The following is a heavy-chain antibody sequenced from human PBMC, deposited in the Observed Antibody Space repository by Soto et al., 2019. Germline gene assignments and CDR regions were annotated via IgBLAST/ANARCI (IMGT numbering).Heavy chain of an antibody. V-gene: IGHV4-59*01. CDR1: GGSISSYY. D-gene: IGHD2-21*01. Sequence: SETLSLTCTVSGGSISSYYWSWIRQPPGKGLEWIGYIYYSGSTNYNPSLKSRVTISVDTSKNQFSLKLSSVTAADTAVYYCASWGGDDAFDIWGQGTXVTVSS. CDR2: IYYSGST. J-gene: IGHJ3*02. CDR3: ASWGGDDAFDI.